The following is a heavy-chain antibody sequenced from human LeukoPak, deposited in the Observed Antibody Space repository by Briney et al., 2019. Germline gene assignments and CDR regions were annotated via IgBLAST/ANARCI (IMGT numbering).Heavy chain of an antibody. J-gene: IGHJ4*02. CDR2: INQSGRT. Sequence: KPSETLSLTCGVYGGSFSGYYWSWLRQPPGRGLEWFGEINQSGRTNYNPSLKSRVTISVDTSKNQFSLKLTSVTAADTGVYYCATKHSVAVAANPPYFDYWGQGTLVTVSS. D-gene: IGHD6-19*01. CDR3: ATKHSVAVAANPPYFDY. V-gene: IGHV4-34*01. CDR1: GGSFSGYY.